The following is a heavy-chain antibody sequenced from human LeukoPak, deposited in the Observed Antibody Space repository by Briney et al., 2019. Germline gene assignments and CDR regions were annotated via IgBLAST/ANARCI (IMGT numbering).Heavy chain of an antibody. Sequence: GGSLRLSCAASGFSLSTYYMNWVRQAPGKGREWVANIKHDGSEKSYLDPVKGRFTISRHNAKGSVFLQMNSLRGDDTAVYYCARYDSFDYWGQGTLVTVSS. CDR2: IKHDGSEK. CDR1: GFSLSTYY. CDR3: ARYDSFDY. J-gene: IGHJ4*02. D-gene: IGHD3-3*01. V-gene: IGHV3-7*01.